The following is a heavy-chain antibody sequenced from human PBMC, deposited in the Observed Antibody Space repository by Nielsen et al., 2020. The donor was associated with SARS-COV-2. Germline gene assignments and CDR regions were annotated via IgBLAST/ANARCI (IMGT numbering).Heavy chain of an antibody. CDR2: IWYDGTNK. Sequence: GGSLRLSCAASGFSFSNFGMHWVRQAPGKGLEWVAFIWYDGTNKYYVDSVRGRFTISRDNSKNTLYLQMNSLRAEDTAVYYCARDPSYYYDSSGLGYWGQGTLVTVSS. CDR1: GFSFSNFG. V-gene: IGHV3-33*01. CDR3: ARDPSYYYDSSGLGY. D-gene: IGHD3-22*01. J-gene: IGHJ4*02.